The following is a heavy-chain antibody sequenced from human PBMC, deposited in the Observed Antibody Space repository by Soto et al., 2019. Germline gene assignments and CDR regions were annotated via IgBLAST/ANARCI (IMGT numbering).Heavy chain of an antibody. Sequence: PGGSLRLSCAGSGFTFSSYNIHWIRQAPGKGLEWVASTSYDGTNKYYLDSVKGRFTISRDNSKSTLYLQMNSLRAEGTALYYCARELEYSSSPHFDYWGQGTLVTVSS. CDR1: GFTFSSYN. D-gene: IGHD6-6*01. J-gene: IGHJ4*02. CDR3: ARELEYSSSPHFDY. V-gene: IGHV3-30*03. CDR2: TSYDGTNK.